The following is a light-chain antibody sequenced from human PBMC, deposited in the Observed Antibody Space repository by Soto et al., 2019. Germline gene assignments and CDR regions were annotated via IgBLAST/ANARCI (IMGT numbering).Light chain of an antibody. J-gene: IGLJ2*01. Sequence: QSALTQPASVSGSPGQSITISCTGTSSDIGGYKYVSWYQQYPGKVPKLMIYEVSDRPSGVSNRFSGSKSGNTASLTISGLQAEDEADYYCSSYTSSGARLFGGGTKLTVL. CDR2: EVS. V-gene: IGLV2-14*01. CDR1: SSDIGGYKY. CDR3: SSYTSSGARL.